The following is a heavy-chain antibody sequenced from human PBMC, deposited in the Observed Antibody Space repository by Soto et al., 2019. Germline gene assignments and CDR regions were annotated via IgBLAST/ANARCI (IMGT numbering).Heavy chain of an antibody. D-gene: IGHD4-17*01. Sequence: SETLSLTCTVSGGSISSSGYYWGWIRQPPGKGLEWIGTIYYSGSTYYNPSLKSRVTISVDTSKNQFSLKLSSVTAADTAVYYCSGQFSVYGDYGRYFDFWGQGTPVHVSS. CDR1: GGSISSSGYY. CDR2: IYYSGST. J-gene: IGHJ4*02. V-gene: IGHV4-39*01. CDR3: SGQFSVYGDYGRYFDF.